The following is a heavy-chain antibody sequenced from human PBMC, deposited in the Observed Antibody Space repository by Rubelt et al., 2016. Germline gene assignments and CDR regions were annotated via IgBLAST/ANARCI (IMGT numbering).Heavy chain of an antibody. V-gene: IGHV4-61*01. CDR1: GGSVSSGSYY. D-gene: IGHD4-17*01. CDR2: IYYSGST. J-gene: IGHJ4*02. Sequence: QVQLQESGPGLVKPSETLSLTCTVSGGSVSSGSYYWSWIRQPPGKGLEWIGYIYYSGSTNYNPSLKSGVTISVDTSKNHVSLKLSSGTAADTAVYYCARDPTVTTRLKYYFDYWGQGTLVTVSS. CDR3: ARDPTVTTRLKYYFDY.